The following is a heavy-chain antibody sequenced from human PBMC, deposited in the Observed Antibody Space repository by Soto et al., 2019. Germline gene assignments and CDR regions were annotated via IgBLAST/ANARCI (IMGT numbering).Heavy chain of an antibody. V-gene: IGHV3-30*18. J-gene: IGHJ4*02. CDR2: ISYDGSNK. Sequence: QVQLVESGGGVVQPGRSLRLSCAASGFTFSSYGMHWVRQAPGKGLEWVAVISYDGSNKYYADSVKGRFTISRDNSKNTRYLQMNSLRAEDTVVYYCAKARVVVVVAAALDCWGQGTLVTVSS. D-gene: IGHD2-15*01. CDR1: GFTFSSYG. CDR3: AKARVVVVVAAALDC.